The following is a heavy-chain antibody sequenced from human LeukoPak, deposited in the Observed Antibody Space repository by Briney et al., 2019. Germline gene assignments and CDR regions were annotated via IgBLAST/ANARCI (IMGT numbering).Heavy chain of an antibody. CDR1: GDSVSSNSAA. J-gene: IGHJ4*02. V-gene: IGHV6-1*01. CDR3: ARVLRRSGYEVTVGLDY. CDR2: TYYRSKWYN. Sequence: SQTLSLTCAISGDSVSSNSAAWNWIRQSPSRGLEWLGRTYYRSKWYNDYAVSVKSRITINPDTSKNQFSLQLNSVTPEDTAVYYCARVLRRSGYEVTVGLDYWGQGTLVTVSS. D-gene: IGHD5-12*01.